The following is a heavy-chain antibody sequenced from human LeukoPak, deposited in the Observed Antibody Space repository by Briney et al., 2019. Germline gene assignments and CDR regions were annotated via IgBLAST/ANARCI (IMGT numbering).Heavy chain of an antibody. CDR2: TSGSNGNT. CDR1: GYTFTSYG. J-gene: IGHJ4*02. CDR3: ARYPLSYSNNWHYYFDY. D-gene: IGHD1-1*01. Sequence: ASVKVSCKASGYTFTSYGVSWVRQAPGQGLEWMGWTSGSNGNTDYAQKLQGRVTMTTDTSTSTAYMELRSLRSDDTAVYYCARYPLSYSNNWHYYFDYWGQGTLLTVSS. V-gene: IGHV1-18*01.